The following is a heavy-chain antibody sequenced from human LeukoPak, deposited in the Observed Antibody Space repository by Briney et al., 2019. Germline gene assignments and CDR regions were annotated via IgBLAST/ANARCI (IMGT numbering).Heavy chain of an antibody. CDR3: ARLWSTDCSGGSCPHQPNS. CDR2: IHIGGST. V-gene: IGHV4-39*01. D-gene: IGHD2-15*01. CDR1: GGCISSSAYH. Sequence: SETLSLTCTVSGGCISSSAYHWGWIRQPPGKGLEWIGSIHIGGSTYYNPSFKSRVTISVDTSKNQFSLKLRSVTAADTAMYYCARLWSTDCSGGSCPHQPNSWGQGTLVTVSS. J-gene: IGHJ4*02.